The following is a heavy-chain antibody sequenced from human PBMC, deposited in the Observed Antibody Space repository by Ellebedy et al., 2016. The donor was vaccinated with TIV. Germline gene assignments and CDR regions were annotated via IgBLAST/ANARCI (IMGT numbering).Heavy chain of an antibody. D-gene: IGHD3-22*01. CDR1: GFTFSSYA. J-gene: IGHJ4*02. CDR3: ARDPMIWIFDY. Sequence: PGGSLRLSCAASGFTFSSYAMSWVRQAPGKGLEWVSTITGSGSRTDYADSVKGRFTISRDNSKNTLYLQMNSLRAEDKAVYYCARDPMIWIFDYWGQGTLVTVSS. V-gene: IGHV3-23*01. CDR2: ITGSGSRT.